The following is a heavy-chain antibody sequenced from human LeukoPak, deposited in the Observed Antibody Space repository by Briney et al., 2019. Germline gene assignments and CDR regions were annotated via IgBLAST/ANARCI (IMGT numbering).Heavy chain of an antibody. J-gene: IGHJ4*02. CDR2: ISGGGGST. CDR1: GFTFSSYA. CDR3: AKGNDFWSGYCFDY. D-gene: IGHD3-3*01. Sequence: PGGSLRLSCAASGFTFSSYAMSWVRQAPGKGLEWVSAISGGGGSTYYADSVKGRFTISKDNSKNTLYLQMNSLRAEDTALYYCAKGNDFWSGYCFDYWGQGTLVTVSS. V-gene: IGHV3-23*01.